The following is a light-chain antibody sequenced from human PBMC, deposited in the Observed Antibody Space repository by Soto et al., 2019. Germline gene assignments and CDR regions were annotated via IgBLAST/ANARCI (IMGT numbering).Light chain of an antibody. Sequence: DIPLTQSPSFLSASVGDRVTITCRASQGISSYLAWYQQKPGKAPKLLIYAASILQSGVPSRFSGSGSGTEFTLTISSLQPEDFATYYCQQLNSYPRTFGQGTKLEIK. J-gene: IGKJ2*01. CDR3: QQLNSYPRT. V-gene: IGKV1-9*01. CDR1: QGISSY. CDR2: AAS.